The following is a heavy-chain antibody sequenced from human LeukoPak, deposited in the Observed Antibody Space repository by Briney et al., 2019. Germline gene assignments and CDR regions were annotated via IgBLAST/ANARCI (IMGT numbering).Heavy chain of an antibody. CDR3: ARAGGSTVSHSDY. CDR2: IKQDGSEK. J-gene: IGHJ4*02. V-gene: IGHV3-7*01. Sequence: GGSLRLSCAASGFTFNSYWMSWVRQAPGKGLEWVANIKQDGSEKYYVNSVEGRFTISRDNAKNSLYLQMNSLRAEDTAVYYCARAGGSTVSHSDYWGQGTLVTVSS. CDR1: GFTFNSYW. D-gene: IGHD4-17*01.